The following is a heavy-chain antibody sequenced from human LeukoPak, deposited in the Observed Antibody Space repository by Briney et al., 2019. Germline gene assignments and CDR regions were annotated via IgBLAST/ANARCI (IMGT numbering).Heavy chain of an antibody. CDR1: GYTFTSYG. D-gene: IGHD6-13*01. Sequence: ASVKVSCKASGYTFTSYGISWVRQAPGQGLEWMGWISAYNGNTNYAQKLQGRVTMTTDTSTSTAYMELSSLRSEDTAVYYCARDLWQQLPDYWGQGTLVTVSS. J-gene: IGHJ4*02. CDR3: ARDLWQQLPDY. CDR2: ISAYNGNT. V-gene: IGHV1-18*04.